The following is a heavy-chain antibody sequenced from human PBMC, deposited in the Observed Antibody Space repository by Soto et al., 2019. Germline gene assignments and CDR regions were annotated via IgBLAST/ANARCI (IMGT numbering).Heavy chain of an antibody. J-gene: IGHJ4*02. CDR3: AKSGAPDTVITLVDY. V-gene: IGHV3-23*01. D-gene: IGHD1-26*01. CDR1: GFTFSSYA. CDR2: ISGSGGST. Sequence: LRLSCAASGFTFSSYAMSWVRQAPGKGLEWVSTISGSGGSTYYADSVKGRFTISRDNSKNTLYLQMNSLRAEDTAVYSCAKSGAPDTVITLVDYWGQGTLVTVSS.